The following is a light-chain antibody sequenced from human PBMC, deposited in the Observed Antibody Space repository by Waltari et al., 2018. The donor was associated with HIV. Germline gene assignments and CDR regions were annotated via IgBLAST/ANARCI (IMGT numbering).Light chain of an antibody. V-gene: IGLV2-14*03. CDR2: DVN. Sequence: QSALTQPASVSGSPGQSITIPCTGINSDVGGYMFVSWYQQQPDKAPRLIILDVNNRPPGASSRFSASRSGNTAALTISGVQAEGEADNYCTSCTRSKSLWVFGGGTKVTVL. J-gene: IGLJ3*02. CDR1: NSDVGGYMF. CDR3: TSCTRSKSLWV.